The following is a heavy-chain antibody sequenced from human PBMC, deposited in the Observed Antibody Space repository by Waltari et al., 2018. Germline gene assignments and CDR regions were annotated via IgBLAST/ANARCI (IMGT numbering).Heavy chain of an antibody. D-gene: IGHD1-1*01. V-gene: IGHV4-38-2*01. CDR3: ARLRGWNVIDY. J-gene: IGHJ4*02. Sequence: QVQLQESGPGLVKPSETLSLTCAVSGYSISSGYYWGWIRQPPGKGLEWIGSIYHSGSTYYNPSLKSRVTISVDTSKNQFSLKLSSVTAADTAVYYCARLRGWNVIDYWGQGTLVIVSS. CDR2: IYHSGST. CDR1: GYSISSGYY.